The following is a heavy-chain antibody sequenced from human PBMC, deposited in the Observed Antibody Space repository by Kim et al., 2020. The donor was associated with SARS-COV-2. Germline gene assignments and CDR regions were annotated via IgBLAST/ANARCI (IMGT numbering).Heavy chain of an antibody. D-gene: IGHD3-16*01. Sequence: STYYNPALKSRVTISVDTSKNQFSLKLSSVTAADTAVYYCARDGGDAFDIWGQGTMVTVSS. V-gene: IGHV4-31*02. CDR2: ST. CDR3: ARDGGDAFDI. J-gene: IGHJ3*02.